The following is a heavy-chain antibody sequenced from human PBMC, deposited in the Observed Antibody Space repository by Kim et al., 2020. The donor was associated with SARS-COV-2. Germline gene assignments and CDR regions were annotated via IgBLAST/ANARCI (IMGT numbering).Heavy chain of an antibody. Sequence: ASVKVSCKASGYNFISYGISWVRQAPGQGLEWMGWTSIYNGHANYAQELRDRVTVTIDPSTTIVYMELRSLRSDDTAIYYCARDPTGEGWNFEQNGMDVWGQGTTVTVSS. CDR2: TSIYNGHA. CDR3: ARDPTGEGWNFEQNGMDV. V-gene: IGHV1-18*04. CDR1: GYNFISYG. J-gene: IGHJ6*02. D-gene: IGHD1-7*01.